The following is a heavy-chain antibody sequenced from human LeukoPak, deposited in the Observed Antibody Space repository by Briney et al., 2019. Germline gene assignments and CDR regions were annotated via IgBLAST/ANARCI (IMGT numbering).Heavy chain of an antibody. CDR1: GFTFSSYA. CDR3: TKGNYYDSSGSFYFDY. Sequence: GGSLRLSCAASGFTFSSYAMSWVRQAPGKGLEWVSGISGSGDNTYYADSVKGRFTISRDNSKNTLYVQVNSLGTEDTAAYSCTKGNYYDSSGSFYFDYWGQGTLVTVSS. J-gene: IGHJ4*02. CDR2: ISGSGDNT. D-gene: IGHD3-22*01. V-gene: IGHV3-23*01.